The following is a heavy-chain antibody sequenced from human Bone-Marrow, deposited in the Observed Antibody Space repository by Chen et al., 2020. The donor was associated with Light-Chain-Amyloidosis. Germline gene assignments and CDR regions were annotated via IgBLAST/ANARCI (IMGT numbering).Heavy chain of an antibody. J-gene: IGHJ3*02. CDR2: INPNSGGT. CDR1: GYTFTGYY. Sequence: QVQLVQSGAEVKKPGASVKVSCKASGYTFTGYYMHWVRQAPGQGLEWMGWINPNSGGTNYAQKFQGRGTMTRDTSISTAYMERRRLGSDDTAVYYCARVLQVVVAAADAFDIWGQGTMVTVSS. CDR3: ARVLQVVVAAADAFDI. D-gene: IGHD2-15*01. V-gene: IGHV1-2*02.